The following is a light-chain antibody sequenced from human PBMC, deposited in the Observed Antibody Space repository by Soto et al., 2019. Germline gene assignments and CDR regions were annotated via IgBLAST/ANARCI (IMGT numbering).Light chain of an antibody. CDR2: GAS. V-gene: IGKV3-20*01. J-gene: IGKJ3*01. CDR3: QHYGNTPPSVT. CDR1: ERISRSY. Sequence: DIVLTQSPATLSLSPGNRVTLSCRANERISRSYLVWYQQKPGQAPRLLIYGASSRATGIPDRFSGSGSGTDFTLTISRLEPEDFAVYYCQHYGNTPPSVTFGPGTKVDIK.